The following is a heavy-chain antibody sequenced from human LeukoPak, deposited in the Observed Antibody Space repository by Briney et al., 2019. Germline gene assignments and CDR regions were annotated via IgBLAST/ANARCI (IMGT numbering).Heavy chain of an antibody. CDR3: ARVSGYDNYYFDY. J-gene: IGHJ4*02. CDR1: GGSISSYY. D-gene: IGHD5-12*01. V-gene: IGHV4-59*08. CDR2: IYYSGST. Sequence: PSETPSLTCTVSGGSISSYYWSWIRQPPGKGLEWIGYIYYSGSTNYNPSLKSRVTISVDTSKNQFSLKLSSVTAADTAVYYCARVSGYDNYYFDYWGQGTLVTVSS.